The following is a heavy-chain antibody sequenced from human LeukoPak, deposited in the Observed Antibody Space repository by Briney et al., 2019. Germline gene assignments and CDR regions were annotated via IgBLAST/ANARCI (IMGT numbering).Heavy chain of an antibody. J-gene: IGHJ4*02. CDR2: ISYDGSNK. CDR3: AKDDDSSGYDFDY. CDR1: GFTFSSYG. V-gene: IGHV3-30*18. Sequence: GGSLRLSCAASGFTFSSYGMHWVRQAPGKGLEWVAVISYDGSNKYYADSVKGRFTISRDNSKNTLYLQMNSLRAEDTAVYYCAKDDDSSGYDFDYWGQGTLVTVSS. D-gene: IGHD3-22*01.